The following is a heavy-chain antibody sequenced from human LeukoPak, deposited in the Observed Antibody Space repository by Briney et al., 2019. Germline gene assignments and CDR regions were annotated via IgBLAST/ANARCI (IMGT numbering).Heavy chain of an antibody. V-gene: IGHV1-69*05. CDR3: ARETGYSGSLDY. D-gene: IGHD1-26*01. CDR1: GGTFSSYA. J-gene: IGHJ4*02. CDR2: ITPIFGTA. Sequence: SVKVSCKASGGTFSSYAISWVRQAPGQGLEWMGRITPIFGTANYAQKFQGRVTITTDESTSTAYMELSSLRSEDTAVYYCARETGYSGSLDYWGQGTLVTVSS.